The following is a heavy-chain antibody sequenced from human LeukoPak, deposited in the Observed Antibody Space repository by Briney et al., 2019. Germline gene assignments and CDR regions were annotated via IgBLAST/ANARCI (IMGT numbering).Heavy chain of an antibody. D-gene: IGHD6-13*01. CDR1: ADSVSSNSAA. Sequence: SQTLSLTCAISADSVSSNSAAWNWIRQSPSRGLEWLGRTYYRSKWYNDYAVSVKSRITINPDTSKNQFSLQLNSVTPEDTAVYYCARDLGYSSSWYTRPENWFDPWGQGTLVTVSS. J-gene: IGHJ5*02. CDR3: ARDLGYSSSWYTRPENWFDP. CDR2: TYYRSKWYN. V-gene: IGHV6-1*01.